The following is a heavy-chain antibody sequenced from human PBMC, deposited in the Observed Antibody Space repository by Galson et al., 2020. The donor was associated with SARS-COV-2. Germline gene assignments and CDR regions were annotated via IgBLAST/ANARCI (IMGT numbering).Heavy chain of an antibody. CDR3: TTNGYSGYRHYSHGMDV. CDR1: GSTFINAW. J-gene: IGHJ6*04. Sequence: GGSLRLSGAASGSTFINAWMTWVRQAPGKGLEWVGRIKSKSDVGTTDYAAPVKCRFTMSRDDSKNILYLQMNSLKTEDTAVYYCTTNGYSGYRHYSHGMDVWGKGTTVTVSS. V-gene: IGHV3-15*01. D-gene: IGHD5-12*01. CDR2: IKSKSDVGTT.